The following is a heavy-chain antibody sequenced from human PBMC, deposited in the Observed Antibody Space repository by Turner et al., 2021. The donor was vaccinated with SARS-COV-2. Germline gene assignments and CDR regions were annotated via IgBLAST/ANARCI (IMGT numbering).Heavy chain of an antibody. CDR2: IYYRGST. V-gene: IGHV4-59*01. CDR1: GASITSYY. J-gene: IGHJ5*02. CDR3: ARELTNNWFDP. Sequence: QVLLQESGPGLVKPSETLSLTCTVSGASITSYYWAWIRQPPGKRVEWIGYIYYRGSTNYNPSLKSRVTISVDTSKNQFSLKLTSVTAADTAVYYCARELTNNWFDPWGQGTLVTVSS. D-gene: IGHD3-10*01.